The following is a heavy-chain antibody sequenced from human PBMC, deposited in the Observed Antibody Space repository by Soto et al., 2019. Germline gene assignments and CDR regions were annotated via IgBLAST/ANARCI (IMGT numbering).Heavy chain of an antibody. V-gene: IGHV1-3*01. Sequence: ASVKVSCKASGYTFTSYAMHWVRQAPGQRLEWMGWINAGNGNTKYSQKFQGRVTITRDTSASTAYMELSSLRSEDTAVYYCARGIIAVAGTVAFDIWGQGXMVTVSS. D-gene: IGHD6-19*01. CDR1: GYTFTSYA. J-gene: IGHJ3*02. CDR2: INAGNGNT. CDR3: ARGIIAVAGTVAFDI.